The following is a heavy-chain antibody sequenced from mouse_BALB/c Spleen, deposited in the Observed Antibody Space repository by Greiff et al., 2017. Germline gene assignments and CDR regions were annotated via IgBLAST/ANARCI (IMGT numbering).Heavy chain of an antibody. V-gene: IGHV1-69*02. Sequence: VQLQQSGAELVKPGAPVKLSCKASGYTFTSYWMNWVKQRPGRGLEWIGRIDPSDSETHYNQKFKDKATLTVDKSSSTAYIQLSSLTSEDSAVYYCARSYYGSRYYAMDYWGQGTSVTVSS. CDR2: IDPSDSET. D-gene: IGHD1-1*01. CDR1: GYTFTSYW. J-gene: IGHJ4*01. CDR3: ARSYYGSRYYAMDY.